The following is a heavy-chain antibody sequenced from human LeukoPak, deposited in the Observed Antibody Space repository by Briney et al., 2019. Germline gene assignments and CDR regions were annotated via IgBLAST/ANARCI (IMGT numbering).Heavy chain of an antibody. Sequence: PSETLSLTCTVSGGSISSSSYYWGWIRQPPGKGLEWIGSIHYNGSTYYNPSLKSRVTMSVDTSKNQFSLKLSSVTAADTAVYYCARVSLVRGAPDYYFDYWGQGTLVTVSS. D-gene: IGHD3-10*01. CDR1: GGSISSSSYY. CDR3: ARVSLVRGAPDYYFDY. CDR2: IHYNGST. V-gene: IGHV4-39*07. J-gene: IGHJ4*02.